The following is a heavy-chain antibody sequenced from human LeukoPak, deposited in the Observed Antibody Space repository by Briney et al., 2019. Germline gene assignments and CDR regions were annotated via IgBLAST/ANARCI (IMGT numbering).Heavy chain of an antibody. V-gene: IGHV3-53*01. CDR3: ARIIKFSNGWYNFDY. J-gene: IGHJ4*02. Sequence: GGSLRPSCAASGFTVRSNYMSWLRQAPGKGLEWVSVIYSSGSTYYAASVKGPLTISRDNAKNSLYLQMDSLRAEDTAVYYCARIIKFSNGWYNFDYWGQGTLVTVSS. D-gene: IGHD6-19*01. CDR2: IYSSGST. CDR1: GFTVRSNY.